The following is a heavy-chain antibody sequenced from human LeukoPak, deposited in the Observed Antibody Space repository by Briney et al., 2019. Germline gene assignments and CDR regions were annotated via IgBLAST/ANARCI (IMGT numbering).Heavy chain of an antibody. CDR2: IYYSGSS. CDR3: ARNIDGYNSFDY. J-gene: IGHJ4*02. CDR1: GGSISSGGYS. Sequence: SETLSLTCAVSGGSISSGGYSWSWIRQPPGKGLEWIGYIYYSGSSYYNPSLRSRVTISVDTSKNHFSLKLSSVTAADTAVYYCARNIDGYNSFDYWGQGTLVTVSS. D-gene: IGHD5-24*01. V-gene: IGHV4-31*11.